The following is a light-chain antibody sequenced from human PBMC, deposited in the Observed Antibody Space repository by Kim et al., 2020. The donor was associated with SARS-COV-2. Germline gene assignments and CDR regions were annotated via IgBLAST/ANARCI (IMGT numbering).Light chain of an antibody. J-gene: IGLJ2*01. CDR3: AAWDDSLNGVV. V-gene: IGLV1-44*01. CDR1: SSNIGRST. CDR2: SDN. Sequence: GQRVTISCSGSSSNIGRSTVHWYQQLPGTAPKLLIYSDNQRPSGVPDRFSGSKSGTAASLAISGLLSEDEADYYCAAWDDSLNGVVFGGVTKLTVL.